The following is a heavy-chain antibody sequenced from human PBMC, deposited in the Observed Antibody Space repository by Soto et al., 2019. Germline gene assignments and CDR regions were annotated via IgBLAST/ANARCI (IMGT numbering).Heavy chain of an antibody. J-gene: IGHJ5*02. CDR1: GGTFSSYT. CDR3: AIVPAAWIGWFDP. Sequence: GASVKVSCKASGGTFSSYTISWVRQAPGQGLEWMGRIIPILGIANYAQKFQGRVTITADKSTSTAYMELSSLRSEDTAVYYCAIVPAAWIGWFDPWGQGTLVTVSS. D-gene: IGHD2-2*01. V-gene: IGHV1-69*02. CDR2: IIPILGIA.